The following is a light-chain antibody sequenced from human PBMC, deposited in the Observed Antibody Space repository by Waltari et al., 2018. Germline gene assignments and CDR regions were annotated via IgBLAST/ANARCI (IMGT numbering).Light chain of an antibody. J-gene: IGKJ2*01. CDR2: KAS. CDR1: QSINTW. Sequence: DIQMTQSPSTLSASIGDRVTITFRASQSINTWLDWYQHRPGKAPKLLIQKASFLQSGVPSRFSGSESGTEFTLTINSLQPDDLATYHCQQYNSDQYTFGQGTKLKI. CDR3: QQYNSDQYT. V-gene: IGKV1-5*03.